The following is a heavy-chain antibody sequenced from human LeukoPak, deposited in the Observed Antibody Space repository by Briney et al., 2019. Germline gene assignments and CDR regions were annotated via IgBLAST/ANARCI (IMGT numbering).Heavy chain of an antibody. J-gene: IGHJ4*02. CDR1: GFIFSKYN. V-gene: IGHV3-48*01. D-gene: IGHD1-7*01. Sequence: PGGSLRLSCAASGFIFSKYNMNWVRQAPGKGLEWVSYISSSTTTIYYADSVKGRFTISRDNAKNSLYLQMNSLRAEDTAVYYCARGDNWNYGIDYWGQGTLVTASS. CDR2: ISSSTTTI. CDR3: ARGDNWNYGIDY.